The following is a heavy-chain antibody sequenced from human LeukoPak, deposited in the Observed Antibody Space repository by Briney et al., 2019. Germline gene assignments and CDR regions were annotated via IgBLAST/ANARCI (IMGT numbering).Heavy chain of an antibody. CDR3: ARVVDHDYGDYYLDY. J-gene: IGHJ4*02. CDR2: IYSGGST. D-gene: IGHD4-17*01. V-gene: IGHV3-53*01. CDR1: GFTVSSND. Sequence: PGGSLRLSCAASGFTVSSNDMSWVGQAPGKGLECISVIYSGGSTDYADSVKGRLTISRDNSKNTLYLQMNSLRAEDTAVYYCARVVDHDYGDYYLDYWGQGTLVTVSS.